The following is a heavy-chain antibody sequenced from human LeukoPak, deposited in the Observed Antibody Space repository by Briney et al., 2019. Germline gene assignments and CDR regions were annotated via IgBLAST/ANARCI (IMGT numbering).Heavy chain of an antibody. D-gene: IGHD3-10*02. Sequence: GGSLRLSCAASGFTFTSYEMNWVRQAPGKGLEWVSYISSSGSAIYYADSVKGRFTISRDNAKNSLYLQMNSLRAEDTAVYYCAELGITMIGGVWGKETTVTISS. CDR2: ISSSGSAI. CDR1: GFTFTSYE. V-gene: IGHV3-48*03. J-gene: IGHJ6*04. CDR3: AELGITMIGGV.